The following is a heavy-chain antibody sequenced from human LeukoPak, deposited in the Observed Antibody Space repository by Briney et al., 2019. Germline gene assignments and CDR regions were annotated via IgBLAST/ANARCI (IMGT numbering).Heavy chain of an antibody. J-gene: IGHJ4*02. CDR2: IKPDGSEK. D-gene: IGHD3-10*01. CDR3: LAAGGY. CDR1: GFTFSSYS. V-gene: IGHV3-7*01. Sequence: TGGSLRLSCAASGFTFSSYSMNWVRQAPGKGLEWVANIKPDGSEKYYVDSVKGRFTISRDNAKNSLYLQMNSLRAEDTAVYYCLAAGGYWGQGTLVTVSS.